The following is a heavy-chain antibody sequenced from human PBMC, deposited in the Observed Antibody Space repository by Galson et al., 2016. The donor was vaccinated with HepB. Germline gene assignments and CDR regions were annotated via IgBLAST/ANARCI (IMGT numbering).Heavy chain of an antibody. D-gene: IGHD6-13*01. J-gene: IGHJ6*02. CDR2: ISYDGSNK. Sequence: SLRLSCAASGLSFRSYGIHWVRQAPGKGLEWVAFISYDGSNKYYADSVKGRITISRDNSKNTVYLQMNTLRPEDTAVYYCAKDAYIVATRGYGMDVWGQGTAVTVSS. CDR1: GLSFRSYG. CDR3: AKDAYIVATRGYGMDV. V-gene: IGHV3-30*18.